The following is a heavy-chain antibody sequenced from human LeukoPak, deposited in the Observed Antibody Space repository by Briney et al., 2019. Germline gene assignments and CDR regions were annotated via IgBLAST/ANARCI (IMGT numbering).Heavy chain of an antibody. CDR1: GGTFSSYA. CDR3: ARDRSHWFDP. Sequence: SVKVSCKASGGTFSSYAISWVRQAPGQGLEWMGGIIPIFGTANYAQKFQGRVTITADESTSTAYMELRSLRSDDTAVYYCARDRSHWFDPWGQGTLVTVSS. CDR2: IIPIFGTA. V-gene: IGHV1-69*13. J-gene: IGHJ5*02.